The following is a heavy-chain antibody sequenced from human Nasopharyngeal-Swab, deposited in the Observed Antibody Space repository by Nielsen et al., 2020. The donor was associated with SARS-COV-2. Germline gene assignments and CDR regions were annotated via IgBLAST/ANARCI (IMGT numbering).Heavy chain of an antibody. CDR3: AKDIYSLVATIGNYFDY. V-gene: IGHV1-69*13. CDR1: GGTFSSYA. J-gene: IGHJ4*02. Sequence: SVKVSCKASGGTFSSYAISWVRQAPGQGLEWMGGIIPIFGTANYAQKFQGRVTITADESTSTAYMELSSLRSEDTALYYCAKDIYSLVATIGNYFDYWGQGTLVTVSS. CDR2: IIPIFGTA. D-gene: IGHD5-12*01.